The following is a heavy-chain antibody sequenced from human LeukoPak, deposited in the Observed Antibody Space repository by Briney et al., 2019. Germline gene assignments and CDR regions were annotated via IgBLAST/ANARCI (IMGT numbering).Heavy chain of an antibody. V-gene: IGHV3-21*01. CDR3: ARDSTVTTNYYYFDY. J-gene: IGHJ4*02. CDR1: GFTFSSYS. Sequence: GGSLRLSCAASGFTFSSYSMNWVRQAPGKGLEWVSSISSSSSYIYYADSVKGRFTISRDNAKNSPYLQMNSLRAEDTAVYYCARDSTVTTNYYYFDYWGQGTLVTVSS. D-gene: IGHD4-17*01. CDR2: ISSSSSYI.